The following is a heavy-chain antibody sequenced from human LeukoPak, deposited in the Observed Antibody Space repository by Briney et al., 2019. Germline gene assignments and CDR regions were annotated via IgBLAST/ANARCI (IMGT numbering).Heavy chain of an antibody. J-gene: IGHJ4*02. CDR3: AKWGDYDILTGYYVPDY. V-gene: IGHV3-23*01. D-gene: IGHD3-9*01. CDR1: GFTFTYYA. Sequence: PGTSLRLSCVAPGFTFTYYAMSWVRQAPGKGLEWVSAITGSDGSSYYADSVKGRFTISRDNSKNTLYLQVNSLRAEDTAVYYCAKWGDYDILTGYYVPDYWGQGTLVTVSS. CDR2: ITGSDGSS.